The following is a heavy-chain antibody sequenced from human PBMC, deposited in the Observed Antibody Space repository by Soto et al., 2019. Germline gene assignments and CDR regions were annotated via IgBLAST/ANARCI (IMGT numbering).Heavy chain of an antibody. CDR3: ARDMLGLISGWQRLRGGVYYYGMDV. V-gene: IGHV6-1*01. Sequence: SQTLSLTCAISGDSVSSNSAAWNWIRQSPSRGLEWLGMTYDMAKWYNDYAVSVKSRITINPDTSKNQFSLQLKSVTPEDTAVYYCARDMLGLISGWQRLRGGVYYYGMDVWGQGTTVTVSS. D-gene: IGHD6-19*01. J-gene: IGHJ6*02. CDR1: GDSVSSNSAA. CDR2: TYDMAKWYN.